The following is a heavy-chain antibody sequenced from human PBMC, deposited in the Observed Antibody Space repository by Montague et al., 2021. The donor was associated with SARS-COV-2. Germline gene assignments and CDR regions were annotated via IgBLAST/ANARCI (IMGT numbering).Heavy chain of an antibody. CDR1: GGSFSGYY. J-gene: IGHJ6*02. CDR3: ARLAYRLLFSASYYGLDV. CDR2: ISHSGGT. D-gene: IGHD2-2*01. Sequence: SETLSLTCAVYGGSFSGYYWSWIRQPPGKGLEWIGEISHSGGTNYNPSLKSRATISIDTSRNQFSLKLSSVTAADTAVYYCARLAYRLLFSASYYGLDVWGQGTPVTVSS. V-gene: IGHV4-34*01.